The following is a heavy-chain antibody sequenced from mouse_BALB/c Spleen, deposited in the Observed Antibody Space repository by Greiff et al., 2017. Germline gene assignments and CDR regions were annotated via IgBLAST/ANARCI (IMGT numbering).Heavy chain of an antibody. V-gene: IGHV1-67*01. D-gene: IGHD3-2*01. CDR2: ISTYYGNT. CDR1: SYTFTDYA. Sequence: QVQLQQSGPELVRPGVSVKISCKGSSYTFTDYAMHWVKQSHAKSLEWIGVISTYYGNTNYNQKFKGKATMTVDKSSSTAYMELARLTSEDSAVYYCARADSSGYGFAYWGQGTLVTVSA. CDR3: ARADSSGYGFAY. J-gene: IGHJ3*01.